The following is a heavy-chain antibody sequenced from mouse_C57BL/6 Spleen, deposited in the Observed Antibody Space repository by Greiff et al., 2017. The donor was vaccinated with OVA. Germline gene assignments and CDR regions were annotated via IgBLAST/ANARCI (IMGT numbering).Heavy chain of an antibody. CDR2: IHPNSGST. J-gene: IGHJ2*01. CDR3: ASGGGLRYFDY. D-gene: IGHD1-1*01. CDR1: GYTFTSYW. Sequence: QVQLQQPWAELVKPGASVKVSCKASGYTFTSYWMHWVKQRPGQGLEWIGMIHPNSGSTNYNEKFKSKATLTVDKSSSTAYMQLSSLTSEDSAVYYCASGGGLRYFDYWGQGTTLTVSS. V-gene: IGHV1-64*01.